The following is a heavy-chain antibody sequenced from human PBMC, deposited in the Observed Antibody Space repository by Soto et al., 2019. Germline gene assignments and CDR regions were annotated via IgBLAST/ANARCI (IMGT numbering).Heavy chain of an antibody. D-gene: IGHD5-18*01. CDR2: ISAYNGNT. CDR1: GYTFTSYG. J-gene: IGHJ4*02. CDR3: ARPVDTAPDGSVLSFDY. V-gene: IGHV1-18*01. Sequence: ASVKVSCKASGYTFTSYGISWVRQAPGQGLEWMGWISAYNGNTNYAQKLQGRVTMTTDTSTSTAYMELRSLRSDDTAVYYCARPVDTAPDGSVLSFDYWGQGTLVTVSS.